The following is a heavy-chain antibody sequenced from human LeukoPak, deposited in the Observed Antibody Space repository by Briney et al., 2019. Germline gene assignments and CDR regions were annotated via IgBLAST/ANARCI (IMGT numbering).Heavy chain of an antibody. J-gene: IGHJ4*02. CDR2: INHSGRV. D-gene: IGHD3-22*01. V-gene: IGHV4-34*01. CDR1: GESFSYNY. Sequence: SETLSLTCAVSGESFSYNYWTWVRQPPGKGPEWIGDINHSGRVNYRPSLKSRVTISVDTSKSQFSLKLSAVTAADTAVYYCARGLGPMSPSLDYWGQGSLVTVSS. CDR3: ARGLGPMSPSLDY.